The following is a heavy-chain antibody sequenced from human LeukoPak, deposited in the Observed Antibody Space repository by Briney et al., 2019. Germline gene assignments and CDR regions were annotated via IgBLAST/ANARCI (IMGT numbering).Heavy chain of an antibody. D-gene: IGHD1-14*01. J-gene: IGHJ6*03. CDR3: AGDQRGLSHRDDYYMDV. CDR1: GFSFSTYW. CDR2: INSDGSST. V-gene: IGHV3-74*01. Sequence: PGGSLRLSCEASGFSFSTYWMHWVRRGPGEGLEWVSRINSDGSSTGYADSVKGRFTMSRDNTKNTLYLQMNSLRAEDTAVYYCAGDQRGLSHRDDYYMDVWGKGTTVTVSS.